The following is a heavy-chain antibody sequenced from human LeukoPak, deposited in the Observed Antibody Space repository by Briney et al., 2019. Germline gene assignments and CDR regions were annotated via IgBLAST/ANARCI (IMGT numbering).Heavy chain of an antibody. J-gene: IGHJ5*02. D-gene: IGHD6-13*01. Sequence: SETLSLTCTVSGGSISSSSYYWGWICQPPGKGLEWIGSIYYSGSTYYNPSLKSRVTISVDTSKNQFSLKLSSVTAADTAVYYCARQRIAAAGTCWFDPWGQGTLVTVSS. CDR2: IYYSGST. V-gene: IGHV4-39*01. CDR1: GGSISSSSYY. CDR3: ARQRIAAAGTCWFDP.